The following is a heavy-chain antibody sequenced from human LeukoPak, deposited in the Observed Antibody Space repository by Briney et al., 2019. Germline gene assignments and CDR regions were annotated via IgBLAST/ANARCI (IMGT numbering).Heavy chain of an antibody. Sequence: GGALRLSCAASGFTFSSYAMSWVRQAPGKGLEWVSAIRDSGSSTHYADSVKGRFTISRDNAKNSLYLQMNSLRAEDTAVYYCARDPRNLYCSSTSCSRFDYWGQGTLVTVSS. V-gene: IGHV3-23*01. D-gene: IGHD2-2*01. CDR3: ARDPRNLYCSSTSCSRFDY. CDR1: GFTFSSYA. CDR2: IRDSGSST. J-gene: IGHJ4*02.